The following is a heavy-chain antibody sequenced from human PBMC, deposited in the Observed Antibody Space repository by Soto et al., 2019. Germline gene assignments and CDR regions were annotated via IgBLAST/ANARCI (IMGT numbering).Heavy chain of an antibody. CDR3: ARDKERQRLGGNYYYAMDF. J-gene: IGHJ6*02. D-gene: IGHD5-12*01. CDR2: IIPIFRTP. Sequence: QVQLVQSGAEVKKPGSSVKVSCKASGGTFNTFAISWVRQAPGQGFEWLGGIIPIFRTPDYAQKFQGRVTIIADEGAGTAYMELSSLRSEDTAVYYCARDKERQRLGGNYYYAMDFWGQGSTVTVSS. V-gene: IGHV1-69*12. CDR1: GGTFNTFA.